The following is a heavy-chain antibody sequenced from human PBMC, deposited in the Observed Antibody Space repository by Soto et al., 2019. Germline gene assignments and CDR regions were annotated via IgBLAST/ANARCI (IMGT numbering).Heavy chain of an antibody. D-gene: IGHD4-17*01. CDR1: GGSISSSSYY. CDR3: ARLGYGDYDYGMDV. Sequence: QLQLQESGPGLVKPSETLSLTCTVSGGSISSSSYYWGWIRQPPGKGLAWIGSIYYSGSTYYNPSLKSRVTITVDTSKNQFPLKLSSVTAADTDVYYCARLGYGDYDYGMDVWGQGTTVTVSS. CDR2: IYYSGST. J-gene: IGHJ6*02. V-gene: IGHV4-39*01.